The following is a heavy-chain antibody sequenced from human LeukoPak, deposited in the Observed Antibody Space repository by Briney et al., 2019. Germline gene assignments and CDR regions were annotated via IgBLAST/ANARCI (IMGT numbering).Heavy chain of an antibody. Sequence: PSETLSLTCAVYGGSFSGYYWSWIRQPPGKGLEWIGEINHSGSTYYNPSLKSRVTISVDTSKNQFSLKLSSVTAADTAVYYCARHCRKREMYYYYYMDVWGKGTTVTVSS. CDR2: INHSGST. CDR1: GGSFSGYY. D-gene: IGHD2-2*01. V-gene: IGHV4-34*01. CDR3: ARHCRKREMYYYYYMDV. J-gene: IGHJ6*03.